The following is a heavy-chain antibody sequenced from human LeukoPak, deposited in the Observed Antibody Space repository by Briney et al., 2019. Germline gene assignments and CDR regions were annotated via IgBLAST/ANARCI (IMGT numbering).Heavy chain of an antibody. D-gene: IGHD2-15*01. Sequence: GGSLRLSCAASGFTFSSYAMSWVRQAPGKGLEWVSAISGSGGSTYYADSVKGRFTISRDNSKNTLYLQMNSLRAEDTAVYYCAKALGIVVVVAAPAASANDYWGQGTLVIV. J-gene: IGHJ4*02. CDR1: GFTFSSYA. CDR3: AKALGIVVVVAAPAASANDY. V-gene: IGHV3-23*01. CDR2: ISGSGGST.